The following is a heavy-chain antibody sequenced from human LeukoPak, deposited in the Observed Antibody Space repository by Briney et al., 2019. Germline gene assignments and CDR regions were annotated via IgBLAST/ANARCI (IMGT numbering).Heavy chain of an antibody. V-gene: IGHV3-33*06. CDR1: GFTFRTYG. D-gene: IGHD4-11*01. CDR3: AKGYSRGFDY. CDR2: IWYDGTNK. J-gene: IGHJ4*02. Sequence: GGSLRLSCSASGFTFRTYGMHWVRQAPGKGLEWVAVIWYDGTNKYYADSVKGRFTISRDNSKNTLYLQMNSLRAEDTAVYYCAKGYSRGFDYWGQGTLVTVSS.